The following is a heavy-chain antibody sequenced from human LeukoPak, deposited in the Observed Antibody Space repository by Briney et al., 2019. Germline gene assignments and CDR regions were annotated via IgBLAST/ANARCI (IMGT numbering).Heavy chain of an antibody. D-gene: IGHD6-13*01. V-gene: IGHV2-5*02. CDR3: AHLIAAADAEYFQR. CDR2: IYWDDGK. J-gene: IGHJ1*01. CDR1: GFSLSASGVG. Sequence: PGPTLLKPTQTLTLTFTFSGFSLSASGVGVGWIRQPPGKALEWLSLIYWDDGKRYSPSLRSSLTITKDTSKNQVVLTMTNMDPVDTATYYCAHLIAAADAEYFQRWGQGTLVTVSS.